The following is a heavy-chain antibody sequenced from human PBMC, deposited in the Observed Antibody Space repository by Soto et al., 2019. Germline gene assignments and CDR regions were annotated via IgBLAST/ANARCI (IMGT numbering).Heavy chain of an antibody. CDR1: GFSLSTSGMR. CDR2: IDWDDDK. Sequence: GPTLVNPTQTLTLTCTFSGFSLSTSGMRVSWIRQPPGKALEWLARIDWDDDKFYSTSLKTRLTISKDTSKNQVVLTMTNMDPVDTATYYCAREARDGCNSWGQGTLVTVSS. D-gene: IGHD6-19*01. J-gene: IGHJ4*02. V-gene: IGHV2-70*04. CDR3: AREARDGCNS.